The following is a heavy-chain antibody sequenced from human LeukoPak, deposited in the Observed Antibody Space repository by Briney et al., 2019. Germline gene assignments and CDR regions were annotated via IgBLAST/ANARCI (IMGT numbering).Heavy chain of an antibody. V-gene: IGHV3-21*01. CDR1: GFTFSTYT. Sequence: GGSLRLSCAASGFTFSTYTMTWVRRATGNGLEWVSSISSGSSYIYYADSVKGRFTISRDNAKNSLYLQMTSLRAEDTAVYYCARGEGSSAWLTDYWGQGTLVTVSS. CDR3: ARGEGSSAWLTDY. J-gene: IGHJ4*02. CDR2: ISSGSSYI. D-gene: IGHD6-19*01.